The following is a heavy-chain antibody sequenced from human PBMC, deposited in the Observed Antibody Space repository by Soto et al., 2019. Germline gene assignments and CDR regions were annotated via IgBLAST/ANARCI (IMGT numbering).Heavy chain of an antibody. V-gene: IGHV3-30*18. D-gene: IGHD4-17*01. CDR1: GFTFSSYG. J-gene: IGHJ4*02. CDR2: ISYDGSNK. Sequence: PVGSLRLSCAASGFTFSSYGMHWVRQAPGKGLEWVAVISYDGSNKYYADSVKGRFTISRDNSKNTLYLQMNSLRAEDTAVYYCAKGSGDYVSDFDYWGQGT. CDR3: AKGSGDYVSDFDY.